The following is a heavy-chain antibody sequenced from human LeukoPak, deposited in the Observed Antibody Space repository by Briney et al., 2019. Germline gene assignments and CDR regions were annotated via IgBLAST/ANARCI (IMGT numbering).Heavy chain of an antibody. J-gene: IGHJ4*02. V-gene: IGHV3-11*04. D-gene: IGHD6-13*01. CDR2: ITNGGSTI. CDR1: GFTFSDYN. CDR3: ARDGFVGAADY. Sequence: GGSLRLSCAASGFTFSDYNMNWVRQAPGKGLEWVSYITNGGSTIHHADSVKGRFTISRDNAKNSLFLQMNSLRVEDTAVFYCARDGFVGAADYWGQGTLVIVSS.